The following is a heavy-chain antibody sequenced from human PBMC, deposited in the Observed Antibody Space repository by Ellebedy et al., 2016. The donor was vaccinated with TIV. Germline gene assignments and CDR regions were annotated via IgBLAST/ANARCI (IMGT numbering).Heavy chain of an antibody. V-gene: IGHV4-34*01. Sequence: SETLSLXXAVYGGSFSGYYWSWIRQPPGKGLVWIGEINHSGSTNYNPSLKSRVTISVDTSKNQFSLKLSSVTAADTAMYYCARGGYQLLAYYYYGMDVWGQGTTVTVSS. J-gene: IGHJ6*02. CDR2: INHSGST. CDR1: GGSFSGYY. CDR3: ARGGYQLLAYYYYGMDV. D-gene: IGHD2-2*01.